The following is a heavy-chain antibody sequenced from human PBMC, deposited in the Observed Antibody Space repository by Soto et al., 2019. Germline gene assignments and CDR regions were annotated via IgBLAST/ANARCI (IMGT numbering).Heavy chain of an antibody. V-gene: IGHV4-34*01. CDR3: ARGGLEWLLGSYFDY. CDR2: INHSGST. D-gene: IGHD3-3*01. J-gene: IGHJ4*02. CDR1: GGSFSGYY. Sequence: SETLSLTCAVYGGSFSGYYLSWIRQPPGKGLEWIGEINHSGSTNYNPSLKSRVTISVDTSKNQFSLKLSSVTAADTAVYYCARGGLEWLLGSYFDYWGQGTLVTVYS.